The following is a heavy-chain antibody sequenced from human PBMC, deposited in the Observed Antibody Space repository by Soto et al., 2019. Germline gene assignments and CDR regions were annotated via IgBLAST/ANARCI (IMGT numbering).Heavy chain of an antibody. CDR3: ARGGHVVVVTAALDY. V-gene: IGHV1-46*01. D-gene: IGHD2-21*02. J-gene: IGHJ4*02. CDR1: GDTFTDYY. Sequence: QVQLMQSGAEVKKPGASVKVSCKASGDTFTDYYIHGVRQAPGQGLELMGTVNPSGGHTTYAQHFLGRVTMTRDTSTSTHYMELTSLTSDDTAIYYCARGGHVVVVTAALDYWGQGTLVTVSS. CDR2: VNPSGGHT.